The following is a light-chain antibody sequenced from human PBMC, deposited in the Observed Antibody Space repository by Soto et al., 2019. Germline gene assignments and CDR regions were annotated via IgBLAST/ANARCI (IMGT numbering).Light chain of an antibody. J-gene: IGLJ1*01. CDR3: SSYGGSSSALSV. CDR2: DVS. CDR1: SSDVGGSKY. V-gene: IGLV2-14*03. Sequence: QSALTQPASVSGSPGQSTTISCTGTSSDVGGSKYVSWYQQHPGQAPKLMIYDVSNRPSGISDRFSGSKSGYTASLTISGLQTEDEADYYCSSYGGSSSALSVFGTGTKVTVL.